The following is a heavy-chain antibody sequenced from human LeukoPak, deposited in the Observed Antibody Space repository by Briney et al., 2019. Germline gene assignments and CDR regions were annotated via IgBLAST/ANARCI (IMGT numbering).Heavy chain of an antibody. CDR1: GFTFSNYA. V-gene: IGHV3-30*02. Sequence: GGSLRLSCAASGFTFSNYAMHWVRQAPGKGLQWVAFIRYDGSNKYYADSVKGRFTISRDNSKNTPYLQMNSLRAEDTPLYYCAKARHHYGSGLTDYWGQGTLVTVSS. CDR2: IRYDGSNK. D-gene: IGHD3-10*01. J-gene: IGHJ4*02. CDR3: AKARHHYGSGLTDY.